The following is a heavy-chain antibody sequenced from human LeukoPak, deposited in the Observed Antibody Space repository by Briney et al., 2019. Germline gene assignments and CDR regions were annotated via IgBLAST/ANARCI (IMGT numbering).Heavy chain of an antibody. J-gene: IGHJ4*02. CDR1: GYTFTRYY. CDR3: ARRGGYYDSSQD. Sequence: GSVKASCKASGYTFTRYYINCVRQAPGQGREWMGIINPSGGSTTYAQKFQGRVTMTRDTSTSTVYMELISLRSEDTAVYYCARRGGYYDSSQDWGQGTLVTVSS. V-gene: IGHV1-46*01. CDR2: INPSGGST. D-gene: IGHD3-22*01.